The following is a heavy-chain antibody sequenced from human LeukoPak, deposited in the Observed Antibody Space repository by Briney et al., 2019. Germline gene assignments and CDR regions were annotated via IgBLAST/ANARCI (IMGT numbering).Heavy chain of an antibody. CDR3: ARVYSGSDY. J-gene: IGHJ4*02. CDR2: ISAYSGDT. D-gene: IGHD5-12*01. Sequence: EASVKVSCTASGYTFTRYGISWVRQAPGQGLEWMGWISAYSGDTEYAQKFQGRVTMTTDTSTSTAYMELRSLRSDDTAVYYCARVYSGSDYWGQGTLVTVSS. V-gene: IGHV1-18*04. CDR1: GYTFTRYG.